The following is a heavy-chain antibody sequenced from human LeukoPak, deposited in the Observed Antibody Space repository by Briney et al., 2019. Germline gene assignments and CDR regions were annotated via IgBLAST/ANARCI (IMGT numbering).Heavy chain of an antibody. CDR2: TYTSGST. D-gene: IGHD3-3*01. V-gene: IGHV4-4*07. CDR1: GGSISSYY. J-gene: IGHJ5*02. CDR3: AKEGNDFWRKGDWFDP. Sequence: SETLSLTCTVSGGSISSYYWSWIRQPAGKGLEWIGRTYTSGSTNYNPSLKSRVTMSVDTSKNQFSLKLSSVTAADTAVYYCAKEGNDFWRKGDWFDPWGQGTLVTVSS.